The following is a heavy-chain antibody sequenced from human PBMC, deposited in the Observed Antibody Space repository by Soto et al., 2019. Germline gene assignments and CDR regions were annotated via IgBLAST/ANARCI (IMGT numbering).Heavy chain of an antibody. J-gene: IGHJ6*02. V-gene: IGHV4-39*01. D-gene: IGHD2-15*01. Sequence: QLQESGPGLVKSSETLSLTCTVSGGSISSDSFYWAWSRQPPGKGLEWIGIIYYSGDTYYNPSLAGRHTKSVDTSNPFSLTLRSVTAADTALYYCARNQPQRYGSGGTCRPAYGMDVWGQGTTVIVSS. CDR3: ARNQPQRYGSGGTCRPAYGMDV. CDR1: GGSISSDSFY. CDR2: IYYSGDT.